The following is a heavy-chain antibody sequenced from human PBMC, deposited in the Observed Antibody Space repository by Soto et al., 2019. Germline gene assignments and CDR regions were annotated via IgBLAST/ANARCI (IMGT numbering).Heavy chain of an antibody. CDR3: ARETYGDYVGYFDP. J-gene: IGHJ5*02. CDR1: GGSISSYY. CDR2: IYYSGST. D-gene: IGHD4-17*01. Sequence: SEILSLTCTVSGGSISSYYWSWIRQPPGKGLEWIGYIYYSGSTNYNPSLKSRVIISVDRSKNQFSLKLSSVTAADTAVYYCARETYGDYVGYFDPWGQGTLVTVSS. V-gene: IGHV4-59*12.